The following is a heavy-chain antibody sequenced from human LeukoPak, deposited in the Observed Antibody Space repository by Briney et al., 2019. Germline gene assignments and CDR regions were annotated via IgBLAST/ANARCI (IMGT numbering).Heavy chain of an antibody. D-gene: IGHD3-16*01. J-gene: IGHJ4*02. V-gene: IGHV3-64D*09. Sequence: GGSLRLSCSASGFTFSSYAMHWVRQAPGKGLEYVSAISSNGGSTYYADSVKGRFTISRDNSKNTLYLQMSSLRAEDTAVYYCVKGPWGSDYELSDKYYFDYWGQGTLVTDSS. CDR2: ISSNGGST. CDR3: VKGPWGSDYELSDKYYFDY. CDR1: GFTFSSYA.